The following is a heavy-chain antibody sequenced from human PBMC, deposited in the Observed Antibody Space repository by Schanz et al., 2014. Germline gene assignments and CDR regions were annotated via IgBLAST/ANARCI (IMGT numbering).Heavy chain of an antibody. D-gene: IGHD5-12*01. J-gene: IGHJ4*02. CDR3: ARKVVATIGGYYDN. Sequence: EVQLVESGGGLVQPGGSLRLSCAASGFTFSSYAMSWVRQAPGKGLEWVSALSEGGGGTHYADSVKGRFTISRDNSKNTLYLQMNSLRAEDTAVYYCARKVVATIGGYYDNWGQGTLVIVSS. CDR1: GFTFSSYA. CDR2: LSEGGGGT. V-gene: IGHV3-23*04.